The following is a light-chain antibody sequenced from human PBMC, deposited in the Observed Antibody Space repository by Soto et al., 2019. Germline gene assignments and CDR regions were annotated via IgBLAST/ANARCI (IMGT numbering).Light chain of an antibody. CDR2: GAS. V-gene: IGKV3-20*01. CDR1: QSVSSSY. J-gene: IGKJ5*01. Sequence: IVLTRSPGTLPLSPGERATLSCRASQSVSSSYLAWYQQKPDQAPRLLIYGASSRATGIPDRFSGSGSGTDFTLTISRLEPEDFAVYYCQQYGSSPRITFGQGTRLEIK. CDR3: QQYGSSPRIT.